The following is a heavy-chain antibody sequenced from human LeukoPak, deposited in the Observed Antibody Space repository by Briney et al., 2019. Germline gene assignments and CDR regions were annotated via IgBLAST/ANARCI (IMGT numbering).Heavy chain of an antibody. J-gene: IGHJ4*02. CDR1: GGSISSSSYY. CDR3: ARFSPRAMGNYLDF. V-gene: IGHV4-39*07. CDR2: IYYSGST. D-gene: IGHD7-27*01. Sequence: SETLSLTCTVSGGSISSSSYYWGWIRQPPGKRLEWIGSIYYSGSTYYNPSLKSRVTISVDTSKIQFSLNLSSVTAADTAVYYCARFSPRAMGNYLDFWGQGTLVTVSS.